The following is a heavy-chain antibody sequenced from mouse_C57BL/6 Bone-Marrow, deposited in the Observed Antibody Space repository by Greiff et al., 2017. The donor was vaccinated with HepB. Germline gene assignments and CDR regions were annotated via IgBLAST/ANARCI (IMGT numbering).Heavy chain of an antibody. V-gene: IGHV1-63*01. Sequence: QVQLQHSGAELVRPGTSVKMSCKASGYTFTNYWIGWAKQRPGHGLEWIGDIYPGGGYTNYNEKFKGKATLTADKSSSTAYMQFSSLTSEDSAIYYCARRQDTTVMDYWGQGTSVTVSS. D-gene: IGHD1-1*01. CDR1: GYTFTNYW. J-gene: IGHJ4*01. CDR2: IYPGGGYT. CDR3: ARRQDTTVMDY.